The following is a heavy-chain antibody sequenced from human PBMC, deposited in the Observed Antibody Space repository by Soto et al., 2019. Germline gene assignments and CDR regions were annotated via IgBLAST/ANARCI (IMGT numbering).Heavy chain of an antibody. Sequence: PGVSLRLSFAASGFTFSNYWMHWFRQAPGEGLVGVSRISTDGSWTDYADSVKGRFTISRDNSKNTLYLQMNSLRAEDTAIYYCARDHFSNASCSTWFDPLCQGTLVTISS. CDR3: ARDHFSNASCSTWFDP. V-gene: IGHV3-74*01. J-gene: IGHJ5*02. D-gene: IGHD2-8*01. CDR1: GFTFSNYW. CDR2: ISTDGSWT.